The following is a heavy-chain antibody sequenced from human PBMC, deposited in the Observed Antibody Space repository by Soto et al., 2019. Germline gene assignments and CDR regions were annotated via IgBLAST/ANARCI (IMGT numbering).Heavy chain of an antibody. CDR1: CGSSISGDYY. J-gene: IGHJ3*02. V-gene: IGHV4-30-4*01. Sequence: SETLSLTSTFSCGSSISGDYYRSWFRQPPGKGLEWIGYIYYSGSTYYNPSLKSRVTISVDTSKNQFSLKLSSVTAADTAVYYCASQYYYDSSGFDAFDIWGQGTMVTVSS. CDR3: ASQYYYDSSGFDAFDI. D-gene: IGHD3-22*01. CDR2: IYYSGST.